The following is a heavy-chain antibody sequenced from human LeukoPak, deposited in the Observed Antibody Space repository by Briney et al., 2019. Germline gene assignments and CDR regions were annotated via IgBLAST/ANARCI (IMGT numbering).Heavy chain of an antibody. CDR3: ARHQNSGYGPFDY. J-gene: IGHJ4*02. Sequence: GGSLRLSCAASGFTFSSYGMHWVRQAPGKGLEWVAFIRYDGSNKYYADSVKGRFTISRDNSKNTLYLQMNSLRAEDTAVYYCARHQNSGYGPFDYWGQGTLVTVSS. CDR1: GFTFSSYG. CDR2: IRYDGSNK. V-gene: IGHV3-30*02. D-gene: IGHD5-12*01.